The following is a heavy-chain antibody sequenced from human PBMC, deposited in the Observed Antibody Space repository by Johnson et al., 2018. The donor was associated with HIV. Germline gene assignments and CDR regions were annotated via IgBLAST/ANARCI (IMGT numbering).Heavy chain of an antibody. V-gene: IGHV3-23*04. CDR1: GFTFSTYA. CDR3: VRDQGYYDSSGYPDAFDI. CDR2: ISGGGGST. Sequence: VQLVESGGGLVQPGGSLRLSCAASGFTFSTYAMSWVRQAPGRGLEWVSAISGGGGSTYYADSVKGRFTISRENVNSSLYLQMNSLRAEDTGLYYCVRDQGYYDSSGYPDAFDIWGQGTMVTVSS. J-gene: IGHJ3*02. D-gene: IGHD3-22*01.